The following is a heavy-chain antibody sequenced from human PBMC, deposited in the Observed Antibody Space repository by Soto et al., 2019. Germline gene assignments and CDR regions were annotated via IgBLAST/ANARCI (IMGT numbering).Heavy chain of an antibody. Sequence: GGSLRLSCAASGFTFSSYAMHWVRQAPGKGLEYVSAISSNGGSTYYANSVKGRFTISRDNSKNTLYLQMGSLRAEDMAVYYCARVIAVAGHNWFDPWGQGTLVTVSS. V-gene: IGHV3-64*01. CDR3: ARVIAVAGHNWFDP. D-gene: IGHD6-19*01. CDR2: ISSNGGST. CDR1: GFTFSSYA. J-gene: IGHJ5*02.